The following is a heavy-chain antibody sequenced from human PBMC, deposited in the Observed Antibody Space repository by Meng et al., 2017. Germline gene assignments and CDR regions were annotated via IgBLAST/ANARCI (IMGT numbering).Heavy chain of an antibody. CDR1: GGSISSYY. CDR2: IYYSGST. D-gene: IGHD5-18*01. CDR3: ARDLPRGGYSYGSLNDYFDY. V-gene: IGHV4-59*01. J-gene: IGHJ4*02. Sequence: GSLRLSCTVSGGSISSYYWSWIRQPPGKGLEWIGYIYYSGSTIYNPSLKSRVTISVDTSKNQFSLKLCTVTAADKAVYYCARDLPRGGYSYGSLNDYFDYWGQGTQVTVSS.